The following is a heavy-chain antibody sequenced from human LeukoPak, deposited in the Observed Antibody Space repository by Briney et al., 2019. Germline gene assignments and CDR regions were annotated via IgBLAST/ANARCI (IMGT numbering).Heavy chain of an antibody. Sequence: PGGSLRLSCAASGFTFSSYSMNWVRQAPGKGLEWVSSISSSSSYIYYADSVKGRFTISRDNAKNSLYLQMNSLRAEDTAVYYCARDQISGTYSMSDAFDIWGQGTMVTVSS. CDR2: ISSSSSYI. CDR1: GFTFSSYS. CDR3: ARDQISGTYSMSDAFDI. J-gene: IGHJ3*02. V-gene: IGHV3-21*01. D-gene: IGHD1-26*01.